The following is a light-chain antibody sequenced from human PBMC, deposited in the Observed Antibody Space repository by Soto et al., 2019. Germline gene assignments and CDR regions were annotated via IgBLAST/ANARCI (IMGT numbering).Light chain of an antibody. CDR2: VAS. Sequence: DVQMTQSPSSLSASVGDRVTITCRASQDINSWLAWYQQKPGKAPKSLIYVASSLQTGVPLRFSGSGSGTVFTLTICSLQPEDSATYYCQQYNIYPLTFGGGTKVEIK. CDR1: QDINSW. CDR3: QQYNIYPLT. V-gene: IGKV1D-16*01. J-gene: IGKJ4*01.